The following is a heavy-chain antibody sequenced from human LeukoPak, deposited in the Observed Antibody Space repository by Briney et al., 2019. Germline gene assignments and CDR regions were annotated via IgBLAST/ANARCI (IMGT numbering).Heavy chain of an antibody. J-gene: IGHJ6*03. CDR2: INPNSGGT. CDR3: ARDGRHSWSGYLGYYYMDV. Sequence: ASVKVSCKASGYTFTGYYMHWVRQAPGQGLEWKGWINPNSGGTNYAQKFQGRVTMTRDTSISTAYMELSRLRSDDTAVYYCARDGRHSWSGYLGYYYMDVWGKGTTVTVSS. D-gene: IGHD3-3*01. V-gene: IGHV1-2*02. CDR1: GYTFTGYY.